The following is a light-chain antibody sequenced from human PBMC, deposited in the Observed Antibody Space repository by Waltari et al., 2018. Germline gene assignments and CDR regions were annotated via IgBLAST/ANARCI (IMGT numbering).Light chain of an antibody. CDR3: QQYDVSPLT. V-gene: IGKV3-20*01. J-gene: IGKJ4*01. CDR2: GAF. CDR1: QTIRTTY. Sequence: EFVLTQSPGPLPLSQGEGATLSGRTSQTIRTTYLAWYQQKPGQARTLLIYGAFIRATGIPERLTGSGSGTDFSLTISSLEPEDFATYYCQQYDVSPLTFGGGTKVEIK.